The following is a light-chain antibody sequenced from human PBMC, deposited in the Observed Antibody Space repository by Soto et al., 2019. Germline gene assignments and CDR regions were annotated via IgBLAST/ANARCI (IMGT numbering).Light chain of an antibody. V-gene: IGLV1-44*01. CDR3: AAWDDSLNGVV. CDR1: SSNIGSNA. J-gene: IGLJ2*01. Sequence: QSVLTQPPSVSGTPGQRVTISCSGSSSNIGSNAVNWYQQLPATAPKLLIYSNNQRPSGVPDRFSGSKSGTSASLAISGLQSEDEADYYCAAWDDSLNGVVFGGGPKLTVL. CDR2: SNN.